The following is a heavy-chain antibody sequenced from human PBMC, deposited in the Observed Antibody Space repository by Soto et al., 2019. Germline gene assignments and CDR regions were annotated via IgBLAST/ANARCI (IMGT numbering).Heavy chain of an antibody. CDR2: AKSKNDGGTT. CDR3: AKELMRFPAPEKGSRALTTVTTPPDY. Sequence: GGSLRLSCAASGFSFSNAWINWVRQAPGKGLEWVGRAKSKNDGGTTDYAAPVKGRFTISRDNSKNTLYLQMNSLKAEDTAVYYCAKELMRFPAPEKGSRALTTVTTPPDYWGQGTLVTVSS. D-gene: IGHD4-17*01. CDR1: GFSFSNAW. V-gene: IGHV3-15*07. J-gene: IGHJ4*02.